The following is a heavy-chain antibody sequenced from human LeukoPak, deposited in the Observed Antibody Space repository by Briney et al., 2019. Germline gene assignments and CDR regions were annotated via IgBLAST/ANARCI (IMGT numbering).Heavy chain of an antibody. J-gene: IGHJ4*02. CDR1: GFTFSSYS. D-gene: IGHD2-21*02. CDR3: ARDRTAYCGGDCYSGDY. Sequence: PGGSLRLSCAASGFTFSSYSMNWVRQAPGKGLEWVSSISSSSSYIYYADSVKGRFTISRDNAKNSLYLQMNSLRAEDTAVYYCARDRTAYCGGDCYSGDYWGQGTLVTVSS. V-gene: IGHV3-21*01. CDR2: ISSSSSYI.